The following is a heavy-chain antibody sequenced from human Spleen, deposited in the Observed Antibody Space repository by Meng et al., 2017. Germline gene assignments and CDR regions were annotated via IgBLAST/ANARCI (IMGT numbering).Heavy chain of an antibody. CDR2: LGAHDGDT. CDR1: DYTFTGYG. Sequence: QGQVVQSGPEGKKPGASVKVSCKASDYTFTGYGVSWVRQAPGQGLEWMAWLGAHDGDTSHAPKFQGRVTVSADRPTATAYMELRSLRSDDTAVYYCARGTPGRSYSDYWGQGTLVTVSS. CDR3: ARGTPGRSYSDY. V-gene: IGHV1-18*01. D-gene: IGHD3-10*01. J-gene: IGHJ4*02.